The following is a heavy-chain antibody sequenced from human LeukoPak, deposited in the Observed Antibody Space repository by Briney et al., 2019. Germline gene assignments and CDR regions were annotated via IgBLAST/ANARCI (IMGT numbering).Heavy chain of an antibody. Sequence: GGSLRLSXAASGFTFGNAWMSWVRQAPGKGLEWVGRIKSKTDGGTTDYAAPVKGRFTISRDDSKNTLYLQMNSLKTEDTAVYYCTTVGLYDFWSGYYIPPHYMDVWGKGTTVTVSS. CDR1: GFTFGNAW. CDR3: TTVGLYDFWSGYYIPPHYMDV. CDR2: IKSKTDGGTT. D-gene: IGHD3-3*01. V-gene: IGHV3-15*01. J-gene: IGHJ6*03.